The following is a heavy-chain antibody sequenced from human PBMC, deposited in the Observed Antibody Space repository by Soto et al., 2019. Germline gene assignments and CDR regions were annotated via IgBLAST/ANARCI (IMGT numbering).Heavy chain of an antibody. CDR2: INAGNGNT. CDR1: GYTFTSYA. Sequence: ASVKVSCKASGYTFTSYAMHWVRQAPGQRLEWMGWINAGNGNTKYSQKFQGRATITRDTSASTAYMELSSLRSEDTAVYYCAREEFVRDNIPWLLTYYYYYGMDVWGQGTTVTVSS. CDR3: AREEFVRDNIPWLLTYYYYYGMDV. D-gene: IGHD3-22*01. V-gene: IGHV1-3*01. J-gene: IGHJ6*02.